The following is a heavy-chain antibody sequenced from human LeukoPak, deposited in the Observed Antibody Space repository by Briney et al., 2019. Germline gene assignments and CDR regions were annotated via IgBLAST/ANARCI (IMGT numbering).Heavy chain of an antibody. CDR2: ISTSSSYI. Sequence: GGSLRLSCAASGFTFSSYSMSWVRQAPGKGLEWVSFISTSSSYIHNADSVKGRFTISRDNAENSLYLQMNSLRAEDTAVYYCARAAIAAARIYYYMDVWGKGTTVTVSS. CDR3: ARAAIAAARIYYYMDV. D-gene: IGHD6-13*01. J-gene: IGHJ6*03. V-gene: IGHV3-21*01. CDR1: GFTFSSYS.